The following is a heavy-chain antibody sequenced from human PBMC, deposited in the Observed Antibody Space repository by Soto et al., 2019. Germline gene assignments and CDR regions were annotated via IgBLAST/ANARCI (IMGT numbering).Heavy chain of an antibody. Sequence: GESLKISCQTSGYTFTNYWIGWVRQMSGGGLEWLGLIFPRDFDVRYSPSFEGQVTISADRSTATASLQWRSLEASDSALYFCARLVSLLQPIDSWGQGTPVTVSS. CDR1: GYTFTNYW. J-gene: IGHJ5*01. CDR3: ARLVSLLQPIDS. V-gene: IGHV5-51*01. D-gene: IGHD4-4*01. CDR2: IFPRDFDV.